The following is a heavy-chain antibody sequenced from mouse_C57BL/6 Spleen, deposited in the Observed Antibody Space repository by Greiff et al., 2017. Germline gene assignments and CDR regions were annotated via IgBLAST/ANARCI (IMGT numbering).Heavy chain of an antibody. CDR2: IDPNSGGT. CDR3: ARSPLTTVVADYYAMDY. Sequence: QVQLQQSGAELVKPGASVKLSCKASGYTFTSYWMHWVKQRPGRGLEWIGRIDPNSGGTKYNEKFKSKATLTVDKPSSTAYMQLSSLTSEDSAVXYCARSPLTTVVADYYAMDYWGQGTSVTVSS. CDR1: GYTFTSYW. J-gene: IGHJ4*01. D-gene: IGHD1-1*01. V-gene: IGHV1-72*01.